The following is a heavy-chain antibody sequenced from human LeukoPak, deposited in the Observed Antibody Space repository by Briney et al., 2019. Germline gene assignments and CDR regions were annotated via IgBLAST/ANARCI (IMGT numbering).Heavy chain of an antibody. CDR2: TYYRSKWYN. CDR3: ARGTNDGLLLRALDY. D-gene: IGHD3-22*01. V-gene: IGHV6-1*01. J-gene: IGHJ4*02. Sequence: SQTLSLTCAIPGDSVSSNSAAWNWIRQSPSSGLEWLGRTYYRSKWYNDYAVSVKSRITINPDTSKNQFSLQLNSVTPEETAVYYCARGTNDGLLLRALDYWGQGTLVTVSS. CDR1: GDSVSSNSAA.